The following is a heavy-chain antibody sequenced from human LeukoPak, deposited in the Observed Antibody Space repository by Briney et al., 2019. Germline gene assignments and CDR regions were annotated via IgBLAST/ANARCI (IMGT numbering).Heavy chain of an antibody. J-gene: IGHJ4*02. CDR1: GGTFSSYA. V-gene: IGHV1-69*01. CDR2: IIPIFSTA. D-gene: IGHD3-10*01. CDR3: ARDDTMVRGVHN. Sequence: SVKVSCKASGGTFSSYAISWVRQAPGQGLEWMGGIIPIFSTANYAQKFQGRVTITADESTSTAYMELSSLRSEDTAVYYCARDDTMVRGVHNWGQGTLVTVSS.